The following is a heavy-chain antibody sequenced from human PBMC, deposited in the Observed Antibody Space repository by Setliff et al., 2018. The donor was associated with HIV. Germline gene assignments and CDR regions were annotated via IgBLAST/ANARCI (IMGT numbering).Heavy chain of an antibody. V-gene: IGHV4-4*09. CDR2: IYKTGTT. J-gene: IGHJ4*02. CDR3: ARISSRTASSGILFDH. CDR1: DDSINDYY. D-gene: IGHD2-8*02. Sequence: SETLSLTCTVPDDSINDYYWSWLRQPPGKGLEWIGYIYKTGTTRYSPSLESRVTISIDTSRNHFSLNLKSVTAADTAIYYCARISSRTASSGILFDHWGQGTLVTSPQ.